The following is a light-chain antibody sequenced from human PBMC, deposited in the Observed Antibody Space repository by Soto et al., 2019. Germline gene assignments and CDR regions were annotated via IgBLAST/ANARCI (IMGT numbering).Light chain of an antibody. J-gene: IGLJ2*01. CDR1: SSDVWSHDL. CDR2: EGS. CDR3: CAYAGSPTFA. Sequence: QSALTQPASVSGSPGQSITISCTGTSSDVWSHDLVSWYQQYPGKAPKLMIYEGSKRPSGVSNRFSGSQSGTTASLTISGLQAEDEAEDYCCAYAGSPTFAFGGGTKRTVL. V-gene: IGLV2-23*03.